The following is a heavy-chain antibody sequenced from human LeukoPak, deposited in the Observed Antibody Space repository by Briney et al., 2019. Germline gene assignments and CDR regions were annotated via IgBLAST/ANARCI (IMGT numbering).Heavy chain of an antibody. D-gene: IGHD2-15*01. CDR2: IIPIFGTA. V-gene: IGHV1-69*13. J-gene: IGHJ6*02. Sequence: GASVKVSCKASGGTFSSYAISWVRQAPGQGLEWMGGIIPIFGTANYAQKFQGRVTITADESTSTAYMELSSLRSVDTAVYYCARGPDIVVVVAATSYYYGMDVWGQGTTVTVSS. CDR1: GGTFSSYA. CDR3: ARGPDIVVVVAATSYYYGMDV.